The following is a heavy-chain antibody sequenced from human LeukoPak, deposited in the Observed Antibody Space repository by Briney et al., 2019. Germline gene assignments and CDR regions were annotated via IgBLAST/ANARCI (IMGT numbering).Heavy chain of an antibody. V-gene: IGHV3-30-3*01. CDR3: ARGALSHLGTTMNWFDP. CDR1: GFTFSSYA. Sequence: PGRTLRLSCAASGFTFSSYAMHWVRQAPGKGLEWVAAISFDGGNKYYADSVKGRFTISRDNSKDTLYLQMNSLRVEDTAVYYCARGALSHLGTTMNWFDPWGQGTLVTVSS. CDR2: ISFDGGNK. D-gene: IGHD1-1*01. J-gene: IGHJ5*02.